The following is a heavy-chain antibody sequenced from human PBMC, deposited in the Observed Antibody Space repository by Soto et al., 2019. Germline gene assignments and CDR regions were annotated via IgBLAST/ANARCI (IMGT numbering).Heavy chain of an antibody. V-gene: IGHV3-33*01. CDR3: ARERTFGENNPNYMDV. CDR1: AFTFSRHG. CDR2: IWSDGSNQ. J-gene: IGHJ6*03. D-gene: IGHD3-10*01. Sequence: QVQLVESGGGVVQPGGSLRLSCAASAFTFSRHGMHWVRQAPGKGLQWVGVIWSDGSNQRYAESVKGRFTISRDNSKNRPYLQMNSQRAEDTAVYYCARERTFGENNPNYMDVWGTGITVTVSS.